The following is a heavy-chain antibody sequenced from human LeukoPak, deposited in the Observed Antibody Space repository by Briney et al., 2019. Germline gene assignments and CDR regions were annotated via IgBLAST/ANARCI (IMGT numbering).Heavy chain of an antibody. CDR1: GVSINTYY. V-gene: IGHV4-4*09. D-gene: IGHD1-26*01. CDR3: AAGPWELDF. Sequence: SETLSLTCTVSGVSINTYYASWIRQAPGKGLEFIGFIYNGGNTNYNPSLKSRATISVDTSNNQFSLRLTSVTAADTAMYYCAAGPWELDFWGLGTLVTVSS. CDR2: IYNGGNT. J-gene: IGHJ4*02.